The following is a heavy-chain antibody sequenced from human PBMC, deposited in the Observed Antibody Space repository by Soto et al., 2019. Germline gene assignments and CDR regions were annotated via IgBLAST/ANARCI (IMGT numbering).Heavy chain of an antibody. CDR1: GFTFSGSA. J-gene: IGHJ3*02. Sequence: GGSLRLSCAASGFTFSGSAMHWVRQASGKGLEWVGRIRSKANSYATAYAASVKGRFTISRDDSKNTAYLQMNSLKTEDTAVYYCTRYYDILMVPDAFDIWGQGTMVTVSS. V-gene: IGHV3-73*01. CDR3: TRYYDILMVPDAFDI. CDR2: IRSKANSYAT. D-gene: IGHD3-9*01.